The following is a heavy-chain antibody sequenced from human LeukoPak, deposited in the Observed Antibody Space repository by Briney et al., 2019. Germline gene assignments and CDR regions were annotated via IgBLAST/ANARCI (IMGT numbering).Heavy chain of an antibody. CDR3: AKGSHYDILTGEFDY. D-gene: IGHD3-9*01. V-gene: IGHV3-30*18. CDR1: GFTFSSYG. Sequence: GGSLRLSCAASGFTFSSYGMHWVRQAPGKGLEWVAVISYDGGNKYYADSVKGRFTISRDNSKSTLYLQMNSLRAEDTAVYYCAKGSHYDILTGEFDYWGQGTLVTVSS. CDR2: ISYDGGNK. J-gene: IGHJ4*02.